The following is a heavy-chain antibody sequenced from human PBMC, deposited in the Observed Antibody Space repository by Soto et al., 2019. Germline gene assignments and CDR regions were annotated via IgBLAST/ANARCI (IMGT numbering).Heavy chain of an antibody. J-gene: IGHJ5*02. CDR3: ARGVGSGSYYNQYNWFDP. V-gene: IGHV1-18*01. D-gene: IGHD3-10*01. CDR1: GGAFSSYA. CDR2: INVYNGNT. Sequence: ASVKVSCKASGGAFSSYAISWVRQAPGQGLEWMGWINVYNGNTKYAQKVQGRVTMTTDTSTSTAYMELRSLRSDDTAVYYCARGVGSGSYYNQYNWFDPWGQGTLVTVSS.